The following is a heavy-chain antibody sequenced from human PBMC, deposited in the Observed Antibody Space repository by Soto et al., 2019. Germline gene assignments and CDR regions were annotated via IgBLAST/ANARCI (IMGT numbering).Heavy chain of an antibody. CDR3: ARRVENGYSSGWYPYYFDY. CDR2: IYPGDSDT. CDR1: GYSFTNYW. V-gene: IGHV5-51*01. Sequence: PGESLKISCKGSGYSFTNYWIGWVRQMPGKGLEWMGIIYPGDSDTRYSPSFQGQVTISADKSISTAYLQWSSLKASDTAMYYCARRVENGYSSGWYPYYFDYWGQGTLVTVSS. J-gene: IGHJ4*02. D-gene: IGHD6-19*01.